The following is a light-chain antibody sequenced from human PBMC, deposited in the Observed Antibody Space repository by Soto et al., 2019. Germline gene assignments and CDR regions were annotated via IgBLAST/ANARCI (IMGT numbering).Light chain of an antibody. J-gene: IGKJ1*01. Sequence: IQMTQSPSSLSASVGDRVAITCRASQSISKYLSWYQQKSGKAPKYLIYGVSNLQSGVPSRFSGSGSGADFTLIISSLQPEDFATYYCQQSYSTPWTFGQGTKVDIK. CDR1: QSISKY. CDR3: QQSYSTPWT. CDR2: GVS. V-gene: IGKV1-39*01.